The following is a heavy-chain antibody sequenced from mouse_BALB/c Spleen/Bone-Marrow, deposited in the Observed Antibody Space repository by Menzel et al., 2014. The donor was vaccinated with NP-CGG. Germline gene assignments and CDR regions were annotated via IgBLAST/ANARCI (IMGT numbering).Heavy chain of an antibody. CDR2: ILPGSGSI. D-gene: IGHD2-1*01. CDR1: GYTFSSYW. Sequence: QVQLQQSGAELMKPGASVKISCKATGYTFSSYWIEWVKQRPGHGLEWIGEILPGSGSIKYNEKFKGKATFTADTSSNTAYMQLSSLTSEDSAVYYYASPIYYGNYGFAYWGQGTLVTVSA. CDR3: ASPIYYGNYGFAY. V-gene: IGHV1-9*01. J-gene: IGHJ3*01.